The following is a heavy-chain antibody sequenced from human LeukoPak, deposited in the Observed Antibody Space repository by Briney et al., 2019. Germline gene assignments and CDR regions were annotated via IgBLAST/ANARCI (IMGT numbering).Heavy chain of an antibody. CDR2: ISSSSSYI. Sequence: GGSLRLSCAAAGFTFSSYSMNWVRQAPGKGLEWVSSISSSSSYIYYADSVKGRFTISRDNAKNSLYLQMNSLRAEDTAVYYCARDSVHGYYDSSGYSTLFDYWGQGTLVTVSS. V-gene: IGHV3-21*01. CDR3: ARDSVHGYYDSSGYSTLFDY. CDR1: GFTFSSYS. D-gene: IGHD3-22*01. J-gene: IGHJ4*02.